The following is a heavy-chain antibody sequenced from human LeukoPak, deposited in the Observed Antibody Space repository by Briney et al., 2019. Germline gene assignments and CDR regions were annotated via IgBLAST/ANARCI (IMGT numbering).Heavy chain of an antibody. CDR3: AVLGGYNYASEYFDS. Sequence: SVKVSCKASGGTFINYSITWVRQAPGQGPEWMGRIIPIIGMEDYAQKFQGRVTITADKSTSTAYMELSSLRSEDTAVYYCAVLGGYNYASEYFDSWGQGTLVTVSS. CDR1: GGTFINYS. J-gene: IGHJ4*02. D-gene: IGHD5-18*01. CDR2: IIPIIGME. V-gene: IGHV1-69*02.